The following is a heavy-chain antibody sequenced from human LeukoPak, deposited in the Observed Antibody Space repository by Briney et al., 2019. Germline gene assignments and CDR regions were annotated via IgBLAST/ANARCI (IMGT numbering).Heavy chain of an antibody. CDR2: IIPILGIA. Sequence: GSSVKVSCKASGGTFSSYAISWVRQAPGQGLEWMGRIIPILGIADYAQKFQGRVTITADKSTSTAYMELSSLRSEDTAVYYCARESEAAGTDYWGQGTLVTVSS. D-gene: IGHD6-13*01. V-gene: IGHV1-69*04. J-gene: IGHJ4*02. CDR3: ARESEAAGTDY. CDR1: GGTFSSYA.